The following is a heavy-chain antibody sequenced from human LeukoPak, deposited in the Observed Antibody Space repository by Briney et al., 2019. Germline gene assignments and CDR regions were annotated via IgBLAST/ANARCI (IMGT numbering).Heavy chain of an antibody. CDR3: AKDSAYGDYGVYFDY. V-gene: IGHV3-23*01. CDR2: ISGSGGST. Sequence: GGSLRLSCAASGFTFSDYTMNWVRQAPGKGLEWVSAISGSGGSTYYADSVKGRFTISRDNSKNTLYLQMNSLRAEDTAVYYCAKDSAYGDYGVYFDYWGQGTLVTVSS. J-gene: IGHJ4*02. CDR1: GFTFSDYT. D-gene: IGHD4-17*01.